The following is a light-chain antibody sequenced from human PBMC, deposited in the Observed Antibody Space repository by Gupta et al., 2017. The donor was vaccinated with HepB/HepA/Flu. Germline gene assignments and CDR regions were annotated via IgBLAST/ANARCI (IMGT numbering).Light chain of an antibody. CDR1: SSDVGGDNY. CDR3: SSYTSSSTRV. J-gene: IGLJ2*01. CDR2: DVS. Sequence: QSALTQPASVSGSPGQSITISCTATSSDVGGDNYVSWYQQHPGKAPKLMIYDVSNRPAGVSNRFSGSKSGTTAALTIAGLQAEDEADYYCSSYTSSSTRVFGEGTKLTVL. V-gene: IGLV2-14*03.